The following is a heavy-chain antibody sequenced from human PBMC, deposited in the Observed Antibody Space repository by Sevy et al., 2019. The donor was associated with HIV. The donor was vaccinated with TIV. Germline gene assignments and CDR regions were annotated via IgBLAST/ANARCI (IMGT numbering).Heavy chain of an antibody. V-gene: IGHV3-7*01. CDR3: VRAIAADASL. CDR2: IKQDGSVK. CDR1: GFTLNSYW. J-gene: IGHJ4*02. D-gene: IGHD6-13*01. Sequence: RGSLRLSCAASGFTLNSYWMSWVRQAPGKGLEWVANIKQDGSVKYYVDSVKGRFTISRDNARNLVYLQMSSLTAEDTALYYCVRAIAADASLWGQGTLVTVSS.